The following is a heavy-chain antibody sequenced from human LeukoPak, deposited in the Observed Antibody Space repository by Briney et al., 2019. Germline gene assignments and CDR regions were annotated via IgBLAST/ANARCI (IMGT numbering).Heavy chain of an antibody. D-gene: IGHD3-3*01. J-gene: IGHJ6*03. CDR3: ARENGGAGDFWSGYYYYYYYMDV. V-gene: IGHV4-39*07. CDR1: GGSISSSSYY. Sequence: SETLSLTCTVSGGSISSSSYYWGWIRQPPGKGLEWIGSIYYSGSTYYNPSLKSRVTISVDTSKNQFSLKLSSVTAADTAVYYCARENGGAGDFWSGYYYYYYYMDVWGKGTTVTVSS. CDR2: IYYSGST.